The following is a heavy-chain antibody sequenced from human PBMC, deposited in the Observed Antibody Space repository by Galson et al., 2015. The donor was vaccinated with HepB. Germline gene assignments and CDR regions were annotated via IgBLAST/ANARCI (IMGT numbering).Heavy chain of an antibody. D-gene: IGHD3-10*01. CDR1: GYTFTSYA. J-gene: IGHJ4*02. CDR3: ARTGFGELLTDY. CDR2: INAGNGNT. V-gene: IGHV1-3*01. Sequence: SCKASGYTFTSYAMHWVRQAPGQRLEWMGWINAGNGNTKYSQKFQGRVTITRDTSASTAYMELSSLRSEDTAVYYCARTGFGELLTDYWGQGTLVTVSS.